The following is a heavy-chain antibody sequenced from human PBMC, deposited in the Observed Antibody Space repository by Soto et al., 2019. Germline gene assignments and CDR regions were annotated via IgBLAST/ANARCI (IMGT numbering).Heavy chain of an antibody. Sequence: EVQVLESGGGLVQPGGSLRLPCVVSVFPFGANAMSWVRQAPGKGLEWVSGLSNTGRRTSYADSVKGRFNISRDNSENTVYLQMNSLRVEDTAVYYCATEMGATQGPFDNWGQGTLVTVSS. V-gene: IGHV3-23*01. J-gene: IGHJ4*02. D-gene: IGHD1-26*01. CDR3: ATEMGATQGPFDN. CDR2: LSNTGRRT. CDR1: VFPFGANA.